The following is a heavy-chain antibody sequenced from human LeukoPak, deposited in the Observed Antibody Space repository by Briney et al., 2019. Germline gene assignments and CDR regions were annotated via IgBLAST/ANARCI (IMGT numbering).Heavy chain of an antibody. CDR3: ARHSGNYFYYYFDF. CDR1: GFRITSYG. CDR2: ISNSGYNS. D-gene: IGHD1-26*01. Sequence: GGSLRLSCGVSGFRITSYGMSWVRQAPGRGLEWVSVISNSGYNSEYADSVKGRFTISRDTSGNTLYLQMNSLRPEDTAMYYCARHSGNYFYYYFDFWGQGTLVTVSS. J-gene: IGHJ4*02. V-gene: IGHV3-23*01.